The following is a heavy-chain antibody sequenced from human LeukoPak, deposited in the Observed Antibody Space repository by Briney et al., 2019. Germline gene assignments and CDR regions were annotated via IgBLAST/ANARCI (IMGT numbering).Heavy chain of an antibody. CDR3: TSANYGPAY. CDR1: GFTFSSYG. CDR2: LNWDGGTT. Sequence: PGGSLRLSCAASGFTFSSYGMSWVRQAPGKGLEWVSGLNWDGGTTGHADSVKGRFTISKDNAKNSLYLQMNSLRAEDTAVYYCTSANYGPAYWGQGTLVTVSS. V-gene: IGHV3-20*04. D-gene: IGHD5-24*01. J-gene: IGHJ4*02.